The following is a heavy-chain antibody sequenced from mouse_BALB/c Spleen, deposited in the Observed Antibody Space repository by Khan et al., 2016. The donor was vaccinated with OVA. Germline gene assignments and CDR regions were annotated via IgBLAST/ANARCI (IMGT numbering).Heavy chain of an antibody. CDR1: GYSITSGYV. J-gene: IGHJ2*01. CDR3: ARTARIKY. V-gene: IGHV3-2*02. D-gene: IGHD1-2*01. Sequence: EVQLQQSGPGLVKPSQSLSLTCTVTGYSITSGYVWYWIRQFPGNKLEWMGYISYSGSTNYNPSLKSRSSITRDTSNNQFFLQLNSVTTEDTATYYCARTARIKYWGQGTTLTVSS. CDR2: ISYSGST.